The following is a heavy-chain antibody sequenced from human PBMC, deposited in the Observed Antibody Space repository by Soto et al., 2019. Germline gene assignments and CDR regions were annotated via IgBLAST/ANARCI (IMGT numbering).Heavy chain of an antibody. Sequence: GSLRLSCAASGFTFSSYAMSWVRQAPGKGLEWVSAISGSGGSTYYADSVKGRFTISRDNSKNTLYLQMNSLRAEDTAVYYCAEDVGDFWSGEYYYYYGMDVWGQGTTVTVSS. CDR2: ISGSGGST. J-gene: IGHJ6*02. V-gene: IGHV3-23*01. CDR3: AEDVGDFWSGEYYYYYGMDV. CDR1: GFTFSSYA. D-gene: IGHD3-3*01.